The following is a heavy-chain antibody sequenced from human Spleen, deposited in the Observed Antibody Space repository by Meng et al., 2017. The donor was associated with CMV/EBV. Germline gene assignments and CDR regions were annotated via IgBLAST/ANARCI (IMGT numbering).Heavy chain of an antibody. CDR2: IYPGDSDT. D-gene: IGHD1-26*01. CDR1: GYSFTSYW. Sequence: GESLKISCKGSGYSFTSYWIGWVRQMPGKGLEWMGIIYPGDSDTRYSPSFQGQVTISADKSLSTAYLQWSSLKASDTAMYYCARANSGSYSHYYYYGMDVWGQGTTVTVSS. CDR3: ARANSGSYSHYYYYGMDV. J-gene: IGHJ6*02. V-gene: IGHV5-51*01.